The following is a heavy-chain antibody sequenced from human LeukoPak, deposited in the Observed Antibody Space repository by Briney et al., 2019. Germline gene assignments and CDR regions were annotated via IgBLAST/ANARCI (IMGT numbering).Heavy chain of an antibody. Sequence: GGSLRLSCAASGFTFDDYGMSWVRQAPGKGLEWVSGINWNGGGTGYADSVKGRFTISRDNAKNSLYVQMNSLRAEDTALYHCARDRSYGAFDHWGQGTLVTVSS. CDR1: GFTFDDYG. CDR2: INWNGGGT. D-gene: IGHD5-18*01. J-gene: IGHJ4*02. CDR3: ARDRSYGAFDH. V-gene: IGHV3-20*01.